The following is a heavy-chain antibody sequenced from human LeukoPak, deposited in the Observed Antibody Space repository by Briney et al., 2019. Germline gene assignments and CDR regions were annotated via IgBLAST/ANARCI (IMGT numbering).Heavy chain of an antibody. CDR1: RFTFSVYY. CDR2: ISSSGYTM. J-gene: IGHJ2*01. CDR3: GRVGPPAPGRGYWYFDL. Sequence: GGSLTLSCAASRFTFSVYYMTWIRQATGKGLEWVSYISSSGYTMYYADSVKGRFTISRDNTKSSLFLQMNSLRVDDTAVYYCGRVGPPAPGRGYWYFDLWGHGTLVTVSS. D-gene: IGHD6-13*01. V-gene: IGHV3-11*01.